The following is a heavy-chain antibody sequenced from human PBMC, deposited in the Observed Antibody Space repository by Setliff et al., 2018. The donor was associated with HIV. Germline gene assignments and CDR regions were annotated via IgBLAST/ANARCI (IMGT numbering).Heavy chain of an antibody. Sequence: SETLSLTCSVSGGSFSSDSYYWGWIRQFPGKGLEWIGSMYYSGSTYYTPSLKSRITISLDTSKNQFSLRMRSVTAADTAVYYCARVFVDTAVLRVLEYYFDSWGRGTLVTVSS. CDR1: GGSFSSDSYY. V-gene: IGHV4-39*07. J-gene: IGHJ4*02. D-gene: IGHD5-18*01. CDR3: ARVFVDTAVLRVLEYYFDS. CDR2: MYYSGST.